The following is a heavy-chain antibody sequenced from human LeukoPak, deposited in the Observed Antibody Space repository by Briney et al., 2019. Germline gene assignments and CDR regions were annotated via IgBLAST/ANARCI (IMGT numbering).Heavy chain of an antibody. V-gene: IGHV4-4*02. CDR3: AREGGPYRPLDY. CDR1: GGSITNTNY. CDR2: VNLQGST. J-gene: IGHJ4*02. Sequence: TTSGTLSLTCGVSGGSITNTNYWPWVRQPPGKGLEWIGEVNLQGSTNYNPSLMGRVAISVDKSENHTSLQLTSVTAADTAVYYCAREGGPYRPLDYSGQGTLVTVSS.